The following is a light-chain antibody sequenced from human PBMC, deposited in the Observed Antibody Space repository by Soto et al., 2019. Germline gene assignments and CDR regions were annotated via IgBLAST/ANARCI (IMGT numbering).Light chain of an antibody. Sequence: DIQMTQSPSTLSASVGDRVTITCRASQSISNWLAWYQQKPGKAPKLLIYKASSLESGVPSRFSGSGSGTEFTLTISSLQPDDFATSYCQHYNIYPWTFGQGTKVEIK. V-gene: IGKV1-5*03. J-gene: IGKJ1*01. CDR2: KAS. CDR1: QSISNW. CDR3: QHYNIYPWT.